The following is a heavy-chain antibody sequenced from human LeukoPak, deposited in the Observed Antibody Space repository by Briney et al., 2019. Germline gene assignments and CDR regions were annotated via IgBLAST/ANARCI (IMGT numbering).Heavy chain of an antibody. Sequence: PSETLSLTCTVSGGSISSYYWTWIRQPPGKGLEWIGYIYYSGTTNYNPSLKSRVTISVDTSKNQFSLKASSVTAADTAVYYCARTWGAWKYDYWGQGTLVTVSS. J-gene: IGHJ4*02. CDR3: ARTWGAWKYDY. CDR1: GGSISSYY. CDR2: IYYSGTT. D-gene: IGHD3-16*01. V-gene: IGHV4-59*01.